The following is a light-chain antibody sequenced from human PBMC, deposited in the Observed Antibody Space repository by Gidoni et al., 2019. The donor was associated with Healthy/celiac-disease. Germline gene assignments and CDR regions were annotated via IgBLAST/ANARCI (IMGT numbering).Light chain of an antibody. CDR2: GAS. Sequence: EIVLTQSPGTLSLSPGERATLSCRASQRVSSSYLSWYQQKPGQAPRLLIYGASCRATGIPDRFSGSGSGTDFTLTISRLEPEDFAVYYCQQYGSSQVTFXGXTKVEIK. J-gene: IGKJ4*01. V-gene: IGKV3-20*01. CDR3: QQYGSSQVT. CDR1: QRVSSSY.